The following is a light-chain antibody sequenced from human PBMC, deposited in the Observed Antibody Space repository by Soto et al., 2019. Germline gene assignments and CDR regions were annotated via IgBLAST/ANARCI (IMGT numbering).Light chain of an antibody. CDR3: LQDHNYPWT. V-gene: IGKV1-6*02. CDR2: AAS. CDR1: QDIGND. J-gene: IGKJ1*01. Sequence: PMTQSPSSLSVSVTDRVTITCRASQDIGNDLGWSQQRPGEAPELLLYAASTLRSGVPSRYSGRGSGPQFPLTINLRQPEDSATYLCLQDHNYPWTFVQGTKVEI.